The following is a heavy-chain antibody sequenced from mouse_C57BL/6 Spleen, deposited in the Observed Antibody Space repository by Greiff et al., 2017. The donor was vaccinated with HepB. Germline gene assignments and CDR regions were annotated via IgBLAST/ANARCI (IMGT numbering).Heavy chain of an antibody. V-gene: IGHV1-82*01. D-gene: IGHD2-1*01. J-gene: IGHJ2*01. CDR1: GYAFSSSW. CDR2: IYPGDGDT. Sequence: VQRVESGPELVKPGASVKISCKASGYAFSSSWMNWVKQRPGKGLEWIGRIYPGDGDTNYNGKFKGKATLTADKSSSTAYMQLSSLTSEDSAVYFCAIYGNYEDYFDYWGQGTTLTVSS. CDR3: AIYGNYEDYFDY.